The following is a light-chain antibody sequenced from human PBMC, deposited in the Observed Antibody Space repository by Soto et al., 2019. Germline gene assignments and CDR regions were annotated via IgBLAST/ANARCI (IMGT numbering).Light chain of an antibody. V-gene: IGLV2-8*01. CDR3: NAYAGSSGV. CDR1: SSDVGGDNV. J-gene: IGLJ3*02. CDR2: EVT. Sequence: QSVLTQPPSASGSPGQSVTISCTGSSSDVGGDNVVSWYQQHPGKAPKLMIYEVTKRPSGVPDRFSGSKSGNTASLTVSGLQTEDEADYYSNAYAGSSGVFGGGTQLTVL.